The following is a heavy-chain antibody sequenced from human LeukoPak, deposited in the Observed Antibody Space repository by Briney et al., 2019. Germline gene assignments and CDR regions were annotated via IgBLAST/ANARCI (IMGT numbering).Heavy chain of an antibody. CDR3: ARDAYYYYGSGSPIRAFDI. Sequence: GASVKVSCKASGYTFTSYGISWVRQAPGHGLEWMGWISPNNGNTNYAQKLQGRVTMTTDTSTSTTYMELRSLRSDDTAVYYCARDAYYYYGSGSPIRAFDIWGQGTMVTVSS. V-gene: IGHV1-18*01. CDR2: ISPNNGNT. J-gene: IGHJ3*02. D-gene: IGHD3-10*01. CDR1: GYTFTSYG.